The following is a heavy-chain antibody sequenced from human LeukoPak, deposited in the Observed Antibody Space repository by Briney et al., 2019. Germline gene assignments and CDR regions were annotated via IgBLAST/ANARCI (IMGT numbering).Heavy chain of an antibody. Sequence: GGSLRLSCAASGFTFSSYGMHWVRQAPGKGPEWVAVIWYDGSNKYYADSVKGRFTISRDNSKNTLYLQMNSLRAEDTAVYYCGAVGATSPFDYWGQGTLVTVSS. J-gene: IGHJ4*02. CDR1: GFTFSSYG. V-gene: IGHV3-33*01. CDR3: GAVGATSPFDY. CDR2: IWYDGSNK. D-gene: IGHD1-26*01.